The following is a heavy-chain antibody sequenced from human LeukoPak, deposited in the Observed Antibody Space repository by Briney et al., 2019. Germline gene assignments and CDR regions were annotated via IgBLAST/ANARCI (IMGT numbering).Heavy chain of an antibody. CDR3: GRKRGSRPSFVS. D-gene: IGHD3-16*01. CDR2: IYYSGST. Sequence: PSETLSLTCTVSGGSISSYYWSWIRQPPGKGLEWVGYIYYSGSTNYNPPLKRRVSISIGTSKNQFVLKLRCATAADTAWYFRGRKRGSRPSFVSWGQGTLVTVSS. V-gene: IGHV4-59*08. J-gene: IGHJ4*02. CDR1: GGSISSYY.